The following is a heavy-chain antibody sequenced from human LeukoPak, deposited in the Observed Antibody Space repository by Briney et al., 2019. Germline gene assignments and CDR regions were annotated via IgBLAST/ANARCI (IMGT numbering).Heavy chain of an antibody. D-gene: IGHD6-13*01. CDR3: ARATWSQIAAAGPVGFDP. CDR1: GYTFTSYY. J-gene: IGHJ5*02. Sequence: GASVKVSCKASGYTFTSYYMHWVRQAPGQGLEWMGIINPSGGSTSYAQKFQGRVTMTRDMSTSTVYMELSSLRSEDTAVYYCARATWSQIAAAGPVGFDPWGQGTLVTVSS. V-gene: IGHV1-46*01. CDR2: INPSGGST.